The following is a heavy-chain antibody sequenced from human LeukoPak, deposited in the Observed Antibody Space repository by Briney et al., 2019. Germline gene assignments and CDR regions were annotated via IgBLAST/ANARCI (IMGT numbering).Heavy chain of an antibody. J-gene: IGHJ5*02. CDR1: GGSISNFY. V-gene: IGHV4-59*08. D-gene: IGHD6-13*01. Sequence: SETLSLTCTVSGGSISNFYWSWIRQSPEKGLEWIGYTSYTGSTNYNPSLKSRVTISIDTSRNQLSLKLSSLTAADTAVYFCARQFAAAGANWIDPWGQGTLVTVSS. CDR2: TSYTGST. CDR3: ARQFAAAGANWIDP.